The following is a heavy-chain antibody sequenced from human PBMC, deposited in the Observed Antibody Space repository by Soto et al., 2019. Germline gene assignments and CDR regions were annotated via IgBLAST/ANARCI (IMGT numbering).Heavy chain of an antibody. J-gene: IGHJ4*02. V-gene: IGHV2-5*02. D-gene: IGHD4-17*01. CDR1: GFSLGTSGVG. CDR3: ALDYGGNSYFDY. Sequence: QITLKESGPTLVKPTQTLTLTCTFSGFSLGTSGVGVGWIRQPPGKALEWLALIYWDDDKRYSPSLKSRLTITKDTSKNQVVLTMTNMDPVDTATYYCALDYGGNSYFDYWGQGTLVTVSS. CDR2: IYWDDDK.